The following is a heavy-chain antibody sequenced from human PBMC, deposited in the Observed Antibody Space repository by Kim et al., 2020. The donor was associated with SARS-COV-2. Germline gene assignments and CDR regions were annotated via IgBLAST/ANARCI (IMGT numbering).Heavy chain of an antibody. CDR2: ISFDGSNK. D-gene: IGHD3-10*01. CDR1: GFTFKSYD. V-gene: IGHV3-33*03. J-gene: IGHJ6*02. CDR3: AKNKITLVRGAYGMDV. Sequence: GGSLRLSCAASGFTFKSYDMHWVRQAPGKGLEWVALISFDGSNKFYAASVKGRFTISRDNAKNMLYLQMSSLRAEDTALYFCAKNKITLVRGAYGMDVWGQGTTVTVSS.